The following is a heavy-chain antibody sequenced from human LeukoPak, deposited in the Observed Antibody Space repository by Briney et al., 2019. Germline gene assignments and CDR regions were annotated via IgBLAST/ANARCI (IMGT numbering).Heavy chain of an antibody. CDR2: VFHSGST. CDR3: ARLVGARSQADH. V-gene: IGHV4-38-2*01. CDR1: AYSISNGYY. Sequence: SETLSLTCAASAYSISNGYYWGWIRPPPGKGLEWIGSVFHSGSTFYSPSLKSRVTMSVDTSKNQFSLNLSSVTAADTALYYCARLVGARSQADHWGQGTLVTVSS. J-gene: IGHJ4*02. D-gene: IGHD1-26*01.